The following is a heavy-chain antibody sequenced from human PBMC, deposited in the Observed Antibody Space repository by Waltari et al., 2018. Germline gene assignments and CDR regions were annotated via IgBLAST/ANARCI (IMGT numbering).Heavy chain of an antibody. Sequence: QVQLQESGPGLVKPSETLSLTCTVSGGSIRSYHWSWIRQPPGKGLEWIGYIYYSGSTNYNPSLKSRVTISVDTSKNQFSLKLSSVTAADTAVYYCARGHSGSYYGFDYWGQGTLVTVSS. CDR2: IYYSGST. J-gene: IGHJ4*02. CDR3: ARGHSGSYYGFDY. V-gene: IGHV4-59*01. CDR1: GGSIRSYH. D-gene: IGHD1-26*01.